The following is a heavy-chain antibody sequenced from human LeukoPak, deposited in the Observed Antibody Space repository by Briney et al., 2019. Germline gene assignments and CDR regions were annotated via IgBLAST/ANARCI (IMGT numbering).Heavy chain of an antibody. CDR1: GITFTNYG. J-gene: IGHJ3*02. CDR2: ISGSGGST. Sequence: PGGSLRLSCAASGITFTNYGMSWVRQAPGKGLEWVSAISGSGGSTYYADSVKGRFTISRDNSKNTLYLQMNSLRAEDTAVYYCARVGWLDAFDIWGQGTMVTVSS. D-gene: IGHD5-24*01. V-gene: IGHV3-23*01. CDR3: ARVGWLDAFDI.